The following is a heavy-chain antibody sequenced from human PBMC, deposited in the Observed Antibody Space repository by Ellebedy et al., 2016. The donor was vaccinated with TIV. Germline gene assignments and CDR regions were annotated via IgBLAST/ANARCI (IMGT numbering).Heavy chain of an antibody. CDR2: ISSSGTYI. Sequence: GESLKISCAASGFTFSSYSMTWVRQAPGKGLEWVSCISSSGTYISYTDSMKGRFTISRDSPKNSLYLQMNSLRAEDTAVYYCARGSGDLPFDYWGQGTLVTVSS. CDR1: GFTFSSYS. CDR3: ARGSGDLPFDY. J-gene: IGHJ4*02. V-gene: IGHV3-21*01. D-gene: IGHD4-17*01.